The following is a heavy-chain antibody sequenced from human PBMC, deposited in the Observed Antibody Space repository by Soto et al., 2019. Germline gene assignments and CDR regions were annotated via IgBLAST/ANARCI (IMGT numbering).Heavy chain of an antibody. CDR2: FSASGDTP. V-gene: IGHV3-23*01. CDR3: TRDLMDVVPPADDFFDP. CDR1: VCPLNTYS. Sequence: GSLILSCAASVCPLNTYSMTWVRPAPGKGLEWVSPFSASGDTPHYADSVKGLFTISRDNSKNTLYLQMDSLRVEDTAVYYCTRDLMDVVPPADDFFDPWGQGIQVTVSS. D-gene: IGHD2-2*01. J-gene: IGHJ5*02.